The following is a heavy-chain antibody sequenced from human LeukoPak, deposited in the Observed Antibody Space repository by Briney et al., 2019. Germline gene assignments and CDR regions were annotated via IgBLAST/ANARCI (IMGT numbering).Heavy chain of an antibody. D-gene: IGHD6-13*01. J-gene: IGHJ6*02. CDR2: ISGSGGSI. V-gene: IGHV3-23*01. CDR3: ARDSGIAAARRMDV. Sequence: GGSLRLSCAASGFTFSSHAMSWVRQAPGKGLEWVSAISGSGGSIYYVDSVKGRFTISRDNAKNTLYLQMNSLRAEDTAVYYCARDSGIAAARRMDVWGQGTTVTVSS. CDR1: GFTFSSHA.